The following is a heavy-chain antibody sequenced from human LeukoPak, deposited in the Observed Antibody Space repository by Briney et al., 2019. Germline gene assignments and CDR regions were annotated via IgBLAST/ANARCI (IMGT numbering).Heavy chain of an antibody. D-gene: IGHD7-27*01. Sequence: GGSLRLSCAASGFTFSNYTMHWVRQAPGKGLEWVTVISYDGNNKYYADSVKGRFTISRDNSKNTLYLQMNSLRAEDTAVYYCAKAANWGSFDYWGQGTLVTVSS. J-gene: IGHJ4*02. V-gene: IGHV3-30*04. CDR1: GFTFSNYT. CDR2: ISYDGNNK. CDR3: AKAANWGSFDY.